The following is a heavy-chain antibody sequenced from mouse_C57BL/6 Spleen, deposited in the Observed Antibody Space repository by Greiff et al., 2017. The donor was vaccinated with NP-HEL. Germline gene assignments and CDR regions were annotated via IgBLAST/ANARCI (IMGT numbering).Heavy chain of an antibody. CDR1: GYAFSSSW. J-gene: IGHJ4*01. CDR2: IYPGDGDT. D-gene: IGHD1-1*01. Sequence: ESGPELVQPGASVKISCKASGYAFSSSWMNWVKQRPGKGLEWIGRIYPGDGDTNYNGKFKGKATLTADKSSSTAYMQLISLTSEDSAVYFCARRGLGGGSSYAMDYWGQGTSVTVSS. CDR3: ARRGLGGGSSYAMDY. V-gene: IGHV1-82*01.